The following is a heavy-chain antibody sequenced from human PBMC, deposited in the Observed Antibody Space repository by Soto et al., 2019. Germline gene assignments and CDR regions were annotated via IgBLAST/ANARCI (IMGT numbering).Heavy chain of an antibody. CDR3: AREADLADSFDP. J-gene: IGHJ5*02. D-gene: IGHD2-15*01. Sequence: EVELVESGGHLLQPGGSLRLSCAASGFTFSRYNMNWVRQAPGKGLEWIAYISSRTTTIYYADSVKGRFTIPRDTADNSLFLEMGSLRYEDTAVYYCAREADLADSFDPWGQGTLVTVSS. CDR1: GFTFSRYN. CDR2: ISSRTTTI. V-gene: IGHV3-48*02.